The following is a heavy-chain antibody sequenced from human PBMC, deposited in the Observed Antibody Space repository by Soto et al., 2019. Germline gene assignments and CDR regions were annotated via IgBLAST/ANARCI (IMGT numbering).Heavy chain of an antibody. D-gene: IGHD1-1*01. V-gene: IGHV5-51*01. CDR2: IYPGHSDV. Sequence: GESLKISCQASGYISTTYWIGWVRQMPGKGLEWVGIIYPGHSDVRYGPSFQGQVIISADTSTNTAYLQWGSLKASDTAMYYCATTPYNSDFYMYFWGPGTLVTVSS. CDR3: ATTPYNSDFYMYF. J-gene: IGHJ4*02. CDR1: GYISTTYW.